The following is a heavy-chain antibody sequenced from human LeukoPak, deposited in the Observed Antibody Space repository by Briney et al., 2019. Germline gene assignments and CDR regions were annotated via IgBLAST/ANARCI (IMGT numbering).Heavy chain of an antibody. D-gene: IGHD6-19*01. V-gene: IGHV4-4*07. CDR2: IYTSGST. CDR3: ARHKYSSGWPPEGAFDI. Sequence: SETLSLTCTVSGGSISSYYWGWIRQPAGKGLEWIGRIYTSGSTNYNPSLKSRVTISVDTSKNQFSLKLSSVTAADTAVYYCARHKYSSGWPPEGAFDIWGQRTMVTVSS. J-gene: IGHJ3*02. CDR1: GGSISSYY.